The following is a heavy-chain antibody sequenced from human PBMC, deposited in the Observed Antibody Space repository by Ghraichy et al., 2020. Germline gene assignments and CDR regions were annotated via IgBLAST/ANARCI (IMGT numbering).Heavy chain of an antibody. J-gene: IGHJ4*02. D-gene: IGHD5-18*01. V-gene: IGHV6-1*01. CDR2: TYYRSKWYN. CDR3: ARNEGFTAMVDSFDY. CDR1: GDSVSSNSDA. Sequence: QTLSLTCAISGDSVSSNSDAWNWIRQSPSRGLEWLGRTYYRSKWYNDYAVSVKSRITINPDTSKNQFSLQLNSVTPEDTAVYYCARNEGFTAMVDSFDYWGQGTLVTVSS.